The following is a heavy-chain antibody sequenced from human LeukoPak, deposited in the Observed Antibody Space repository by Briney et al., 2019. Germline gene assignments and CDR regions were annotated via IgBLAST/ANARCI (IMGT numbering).Heavy chain of an antibody. CDR1: GDSIGRYY. J-gene: IGHJ5*02. Sequence: SSETLSLTCTVSGDSIGRYYWSWIRQAPGKGLEWIGYIHYNGSTKYNPSLKSRVTILVDSAKNQFSLKLSSVTAADTAVYSCARGIYDTSGCYSLLWFDPWGLGTLVTVSS. V-gene: IGHV4-59*01. CDR2: IHYNGST. D-gene: IGHD3-22*01. CDR3: ARGIYDTSGCYSLLWFDP.